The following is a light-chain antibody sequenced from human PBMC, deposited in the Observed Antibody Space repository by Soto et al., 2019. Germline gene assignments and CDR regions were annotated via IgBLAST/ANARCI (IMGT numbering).Light chain of an antibody. Sequence: DIQMTQSPSSLSASVGDRVTITCRASQGINSFLAWYQQKPGKAPKLLIYAASTLQSGVPSRFSGSGSGTDFTLTISRLEPEDFAVYYCQQYGGSPRTFGQGTKVDIK. CDR3: QQYGGSPRT. CDR1: QGINSF. J-gene: IGKJ1*01. V-gene: IGKV1-9*01. CDR2: AAS.